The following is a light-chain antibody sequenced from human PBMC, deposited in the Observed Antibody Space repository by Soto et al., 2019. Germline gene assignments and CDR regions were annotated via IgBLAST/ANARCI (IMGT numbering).Light chain of an antibody. CDR1: QSVTSNY. CDR3: QQYGSSPT. CDR2: GAS. J-gene: IGKJ1*01. Sequence: EIGLTQSPGTLSLSPGARATLSCRASQSVTSNYLAWYQQKPGQAPSLVIYGASSRATGIPDRFSGSGSGTDFTLTISKLEPEDFAVYYCQQYGSSPTFGQGTKVEIK. V-gene: IGKV3-20*01.